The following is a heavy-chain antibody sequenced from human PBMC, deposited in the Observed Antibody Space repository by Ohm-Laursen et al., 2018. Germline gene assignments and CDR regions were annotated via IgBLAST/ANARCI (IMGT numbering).Heavy chain of an antibody. CDR2: ISYSGST. CDR3: ARFGRDYDDISGDY. CDR1: NASSDEAY. V-gene: IGHV4-59*01. D-gene: IGHD3-22*01. Sequence: TLSLTCTVSNASSDEAYWSWIRQPPGRGLEWIGYISYSGSTKYNPSLKSRITISVDTSMDQFSLKLTSVTAADTAVYYCARFGRDYDDISGDYWGQGALVTVSS. J-gene: IGHJ4*02.